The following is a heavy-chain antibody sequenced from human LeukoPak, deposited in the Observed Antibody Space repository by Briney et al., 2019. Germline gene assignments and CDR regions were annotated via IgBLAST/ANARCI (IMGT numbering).Heavy chain of an antibody. V-gene: IGHV4-39*01. D-gene: IGHD3-3*01. CDR1: GDSISSRSFY. CDR3: AKQFSSVGYDFWSGSPNYFMDV. Sequence: SETLSLTCTVSGDSISSRSFYWGWVRQPPGKGLEWIASIYYTGTTYYNPSLTSPVTIFVDTSKSQFSLKVDSVTASDTAVYYCAKQFSSVGYDFWSGSPNYFMDVWGKGMTVTVSS. CDR2: IYYTGTT. J-gene: IGHJ6*03.